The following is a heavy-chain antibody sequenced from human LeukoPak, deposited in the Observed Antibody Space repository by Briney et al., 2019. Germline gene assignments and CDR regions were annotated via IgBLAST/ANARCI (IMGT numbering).Heavy chain of an antibody. CDR3: ARGKYSYGHSQFDY. Sequence: ASVKVSCKASGYTFTSYAMHWVRQAPGQRLEWMGWINAGNGNTKYSQEFQGRVTITRDTSASTAYMELSSLRSEDMAVYYCARGKYSYGHSQFDYWGQGTLVTVSS. V-gene: IGHV1-3*03. D-gene: IGHD5-18*01. J-gene: IGHJ4*02. CDR1: GYTFTSYA. CDR2: INAGNGNT.